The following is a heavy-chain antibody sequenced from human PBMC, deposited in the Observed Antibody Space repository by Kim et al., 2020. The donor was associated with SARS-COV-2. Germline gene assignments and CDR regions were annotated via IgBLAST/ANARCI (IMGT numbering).Heavy chain of an antibody. CDR2: ISWNSGSI. Sequence: GGSLRLSCAASGFTFDDYAMHWVRQAPGKGLEWVSGISWNSGSIGYADSVKGRFTISRDNAKNSLYLQMNSLRAEDTALYYCAKDIFHSGSGSRYDYWG. CDR3: AKDIFHSGSGSRYDY. D-gene: IGHD3-10*01. J-gene: IGHJ4*01. CDR1: GFTFDDYA. V-gene: IGHV3-9*01.